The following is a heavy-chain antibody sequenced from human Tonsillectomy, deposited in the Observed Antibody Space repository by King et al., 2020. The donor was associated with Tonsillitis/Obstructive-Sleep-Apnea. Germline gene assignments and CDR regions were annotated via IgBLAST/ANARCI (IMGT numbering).Heavy chain of an antibody. CDR3: ARVKYGDYTPDY. J-gene: IGHJ4*02. D-gene: IGHD4-17*01. V-gene: IGHV3-21*01. CDR2: ISSSSSYK. CDR1: GFTFSSYS. Sequence: VQLVESGGGLVKPGGSLRLSCAASGFTFSSYSMNWVRQAPGKGLEWVSSISSSSSYKYYADSVKGRFTISRDNAKNSLYLQMNSLRAEDTAVYYCARVKYGDYTPDYWGQGTLVTAS.